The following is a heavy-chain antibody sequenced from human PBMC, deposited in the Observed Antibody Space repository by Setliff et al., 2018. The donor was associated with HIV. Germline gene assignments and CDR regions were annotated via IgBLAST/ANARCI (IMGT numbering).Heavy chain of an antibody. V-gene: IGHV1-2*02. CDR1: GYRFIGHY. J-gene: IGHJ4*01. Sequence: ASVKVSCKTSGYRFIGHYLHWVRLAPGQGPEWVGWINPETGDPNYAQKFRGRVLMTRDTSITTAFLHVAELTSDDTAIYYCATGIPSDLDYWGQGTLVTVSS. CDR3: ATGIPSDLDY. D-gene: IGHD2-21*01. CDR2: INPETGDP.